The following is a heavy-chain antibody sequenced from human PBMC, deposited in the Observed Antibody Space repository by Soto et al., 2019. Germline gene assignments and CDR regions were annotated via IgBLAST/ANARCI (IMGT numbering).Heavy chain of an antibody. CDR3: ARGYSSGRILRYWFEP. CDR2: TYYRSKWYN. Sequence: PSQTLSLTCAISVDSVSSNSAAWNWIRQSPSRGLEWLGRTYYRSKWYNDYAVSVKSRITINPDTSKNQFSLQLNSVTPEDTAVYYCARGYSSGRILRYWFEPWGQGTLVTVSS. CDR1: VDSVSSNSAA. V-gene: IGHV6-1*01. D-gene: IGHD6-19*01. J-gene: IGHJ5*02.